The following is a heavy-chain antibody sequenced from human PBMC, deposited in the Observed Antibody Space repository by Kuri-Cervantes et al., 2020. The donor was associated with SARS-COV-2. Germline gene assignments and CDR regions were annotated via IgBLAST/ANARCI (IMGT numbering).Heavy chain of an antibody. J-gene: IGHJ4*02. CDR1: GFSLNTSGVG. D-gene: IGHD6-19*01. CDR2: IYWDDDE. V-gene: IGHV2-5*02. Sequence: SGPTLVKPTQTLTLTYTFSGFSLNTSGVGVGWIRQPPGKVLECLALIYWDDDERYSPSLKSRPTLTKDTSKNQVVLTMTNMDPVDTATYYCAHTGYSSGWYLFDYWGQGNLVHVAS. CDR3: AHTGYSSGWYLFDY.